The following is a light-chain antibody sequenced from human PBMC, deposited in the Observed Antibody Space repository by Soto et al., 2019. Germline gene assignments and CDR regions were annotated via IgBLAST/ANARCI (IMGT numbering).Light chain of an antibody. Sequence: VVTQEPSLTVSPGGTVTLTCASSTGAVTSGYYPNWFQQKPGQAPRAPIYSTSNKHSWTPARFSGSLLGGKAALTLSGVQPEDEAEYYCLLYYGGAQVFGTGTKVTVL. CDR3: LLYYGGAQV. V-gene: IGLV7-43*01. CDR1: TGAVTSGYY. CDR2: STS. J-gene: IGLJ1*01.